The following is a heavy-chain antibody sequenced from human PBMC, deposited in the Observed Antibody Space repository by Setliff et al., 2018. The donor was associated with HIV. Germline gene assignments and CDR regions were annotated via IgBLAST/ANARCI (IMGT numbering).Heavy chain of an antibody. V-gene: IGHV4-38-2*01. J-gene: IGHJ4*02. Sequence: SETLSLTCAVSGYSISSGYYWGWIRQTPGKGLEWIGSIYHSGTTYYNPSLRSRVTISIDKSKKHFSLRLSAVTAADTAVYYCAASVADYGKGGGMGYWGQGTLVTVSS. CDR3: AASVADYGKGGGMGY. CDR2: IYHSGTT. D-gene: IGHD3-10*01. CDR1: GYSISSGYY.